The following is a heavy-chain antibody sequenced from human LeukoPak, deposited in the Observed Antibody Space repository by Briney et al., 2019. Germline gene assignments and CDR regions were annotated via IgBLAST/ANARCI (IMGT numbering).Heavy chain of an antibody. Sequence: GGSLRLSCAASGFTFSSYGMHWVRQAPGKGLEWVAVIWYDGSNKYYADSVKGRFTISRDNSKNTLYLQMNSLRAEDTAVYYCAKDSALGDYGWDWGQGTLVTVSS. CDR1: GFTFSSYG. CDR3: AKDSALGDYGWD. J-gene: IGHJ4*02. D-gene: IGHD4-17*01. V-gene: IGHV3-33*06. CDR2: IWYDGSNK.